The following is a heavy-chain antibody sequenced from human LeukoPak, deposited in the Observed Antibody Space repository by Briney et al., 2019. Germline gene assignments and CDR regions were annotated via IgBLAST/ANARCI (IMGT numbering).Heavy chain of an antibody. Sequence: PSETLSLTCTVSGGSISSSSYYWGWIRQPPRKGLEWIGSIYYSGSTYYNPSLKSRVTISVDTSKNQFSLKLSSVTAADTAVYYCARQAPIFRGSVDYWGQGTLVTVSS. V-gene: IGHV4-39*01. CDR2: IYYSGST. CDR3: ARQAPIFRGSVDY. CDR1: GGSISSSSYY. D-gene: IGHD3-9*01. J-gene: IGHJ4*02.